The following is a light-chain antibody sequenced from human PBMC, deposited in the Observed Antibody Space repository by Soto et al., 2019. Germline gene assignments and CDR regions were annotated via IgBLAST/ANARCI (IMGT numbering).Light chain of an antibody. J-gene: IGKJ1*01. Sequence: EIWMTQFPATLSVSPGERATLSCRASQSVSSKLAWYQQKPGKAPRLIIYGASTRATGIPARFSGSGSGTEFTLTISSLQSEDFAVYYCQQYNNWPWTFGQGTKV. CDR2: GAS. CDR3: QQYNNWPWT. CDR1: QSVSSK. V-gene: IGKV3-15*01.